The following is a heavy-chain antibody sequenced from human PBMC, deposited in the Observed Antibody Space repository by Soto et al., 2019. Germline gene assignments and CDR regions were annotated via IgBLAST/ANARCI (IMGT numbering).Heavy chain of an antibody. CDR2: ISSYNGNT. D-gene: IGHD6-19*01. CDR1: GYTFTTYG. Sequence: ASVKVSCKASGYTFTTYGVSWVRQAPGQGLEWMGWISSYNGNTHYAQNLQGRVTMTTDTSTSTAYMELRSLRSDDTAVYYCARGGRSRMSVAVAGFSPPGNWFDPWGQGTLVTVSS. J-gene: IGHJ5*02. CDR3: ARGGRSRMSVAVAGFSPPGNWFDP. V-gene: IGHV1-18*04.